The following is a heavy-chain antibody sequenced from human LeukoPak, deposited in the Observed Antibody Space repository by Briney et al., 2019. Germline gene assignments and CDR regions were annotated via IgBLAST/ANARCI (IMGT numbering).Heavy chain of an antibody. CDR3: ARRRDYFDS. CDR1: AFTFSDYY. Sequence: PGGSLRLSCAASAFTFSDYYMTWIRQAPGKGLEWVSYISTTGSIGSTIYYADAVKGRFTISRDNANNSLYLQMNNLRAEDTGVYDCARRRDYFDSWGQGTLVTVSS. V-gene: IGHV3-11*01. J-gene: IGHJ4*02. CDR2: ISTTGSIGSTI.